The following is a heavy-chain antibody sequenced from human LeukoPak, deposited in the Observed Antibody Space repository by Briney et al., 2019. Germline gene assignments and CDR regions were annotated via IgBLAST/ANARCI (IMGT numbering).Heavy chain of an antibody. Sequence: PEGSLRLSCAASGFTFSRYAMYWVRQAPGKGLECVSAISSDGGSTYYADSVKGRFSISRDTSKKTMFLQMGSLRAEDMAIYYCARGRHDFWGGSTLDYWGQGALVTVSS. CDR3: ARGRHDFWGGSTLDY. CDR1: GFTFSRYA. CDR2: ISSDGGST. V-gene: IGHV3-64*02. D-gene: IGHD3-3*01. J-gene: IGHJ4*02.